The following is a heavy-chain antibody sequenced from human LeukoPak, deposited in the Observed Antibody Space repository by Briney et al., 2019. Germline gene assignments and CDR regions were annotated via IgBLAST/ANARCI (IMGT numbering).Heavy chain of an antibody. CDR3: ARPRDGYNPDASDI. CDR1: GGSISSSSYY. V-gene: IGHV4-39*01. J-gene: IGHJ3*02. CDR2: IYYSGST. Sequence: SETLSLTCTVSGGSISSSSYYWGWIRQPPGKGLEWIGSIYYSGSTYYNPSLKSRVTISVDTSKNQFSLKLSSVTAADTAVYYCARPRDGYNPDASDIWGQGTMVTVSS. D-gene: IGHD5-24*01.